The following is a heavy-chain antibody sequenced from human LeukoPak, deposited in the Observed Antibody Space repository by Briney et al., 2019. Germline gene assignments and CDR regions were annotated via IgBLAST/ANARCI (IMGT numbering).Heavy chain of an antibody. CDR3: ARDFLGSSGWYRYFDY. V-gene: IGHV3-53*01. Sequence: GGSLRLSCAASGFTVSNNYMSWVRQAPGKGLEWGSVIYSGGSTYSADSVKGRFTISRDNSKNTLYLQMNSLRAEDTAVYYCARDFLGSSGWYRYFDYWGQGTLVTVSS. CDR1: GFTVSNNY. D-gene: IGHD6-19*01. J-gene: IGHJ4*02. CDR2: IYSGGST.